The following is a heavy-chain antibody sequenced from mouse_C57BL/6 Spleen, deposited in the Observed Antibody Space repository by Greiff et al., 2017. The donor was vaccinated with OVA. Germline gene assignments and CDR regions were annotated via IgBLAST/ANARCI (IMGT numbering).Heavy chain of an antibody. D-gene: IGHD4-1*01. J-gene: IGHJ3*01. Sequence: EVQLVESGGGLVQSGRSLRLSCATSGFTFSDFYMEWVRQAPGTGLEWIAASRNKANDYTTEYSASVKGRFIVSRDTSQSILYLQMNALRAEDTAIYYCARDLTGWFAYWGQGTLVTVSA. CDR3: ARDLTGWFAY. V-gene: IGHV7-1*01. CDR2: SRNKANDYTT. CDR1: GFTFSDFY.